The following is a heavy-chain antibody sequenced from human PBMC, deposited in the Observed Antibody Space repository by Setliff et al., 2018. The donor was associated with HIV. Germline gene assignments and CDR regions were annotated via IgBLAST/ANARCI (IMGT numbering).Heavy chain of an antibody. D-gene: IGHD3-9*01. CDR3: AKTIGRYFDIFDN. Sequence: SETLSLTCTVSGGSISSTSYYWGWIRQPPGTGLEWIGSISSSGNTYYNPPLKSRVTTSVDTPKNQFSLKLNSVTAADTAVYYCAKTIGRYFDIFDNWGQGTLVTVSS. CDR2: ISSSGNT. J-gene: IGHJ4*02. CDR1: GGSISSTSYY. V-gene: IGHV4-39*01.